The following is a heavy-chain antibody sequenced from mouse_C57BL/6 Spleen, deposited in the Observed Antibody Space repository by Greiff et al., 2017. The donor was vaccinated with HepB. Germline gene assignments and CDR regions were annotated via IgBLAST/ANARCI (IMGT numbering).Heavy chain of an antibody. CDR3: ARDYYGSSPLFAY. D-gene: IGHD1-1*01. J-gene: IGHJ3*01. CDR1: GYAFSSSW. V-gene: IGHV1-82*01. Sequence: VQLQESGPELVKPGASVKISCKASGYAFSSSWMNWVKQRPGKGLEWIGRIYPGDGDTNYNGKFKGKATLTADKSSSTAYMQLSSLTSEDSAVYFCARDYYGSSPLFAYWGQGTLVTVSA. CDR2: IYPGDGDT.